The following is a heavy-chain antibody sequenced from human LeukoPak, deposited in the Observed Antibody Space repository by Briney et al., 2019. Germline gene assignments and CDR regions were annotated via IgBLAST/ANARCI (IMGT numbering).Heavy chain of an antibody. J-gene: IGHJ3*02. Sequence: SETLSLTCTVSGGSISSYYWSWIRQPPGKGLEWIGYIYTSGSTNYNPSLNSRVTISVDTSKNQFSLKLSSVTAADTAVYYCARHTRPTVVTPAIAFDIWGQGTMVTVSS. CDR1: GGSISSYY. D-gene: IGHD4-23*01. V-gene: IGHV4-4*09. CDR2: IYTSGST. CDR3: ARHTRPTVVTPAIAFDI.